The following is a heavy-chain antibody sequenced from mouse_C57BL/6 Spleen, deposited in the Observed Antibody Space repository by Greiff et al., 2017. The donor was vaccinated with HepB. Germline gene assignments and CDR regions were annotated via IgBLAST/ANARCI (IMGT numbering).Heavy chain of an antibody. D-gene: IGHD1-1*01. CDR2: IYPGDGDT. CDR1: GYAFSSSW. J-gene: IGHJ4*01. Sequence: QVQLKESGPELVKPGASVKISCKASGYAFSSSWMNWVKQRPGKGLEWIGRIYPGDGDTNYNGKFKGKATLTADKSSSTAYMQLSSLTSEDSAVYVCARGPFYYYGSMDYWGQGTSVTVSS. CDR3: ARGPFYYYGSMDY. V-gene: IGHV1-82*01.